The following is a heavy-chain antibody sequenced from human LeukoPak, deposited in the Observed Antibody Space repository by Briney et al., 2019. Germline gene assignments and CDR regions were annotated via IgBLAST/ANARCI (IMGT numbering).Heavy chain of an antibody. Sequence: GGSLRLSCAASGFTFSSYAMSWVRQAPGKGLEWVSGISGSGGSTYYADSVKGRFTISRDNSKNTLYLQMNSLRAEDTAVYYCARDRHDSSGYDPFDYWGQGTLVTVSS. V-gene: IGHV3-23*01. CDR2: ISGSGGST. CDR1: GFTFSSYA. CDR3: ARDRHDSSGYDPFDY. D-gene: IGHD3-22*01. J-gene: IGHJ4*02.